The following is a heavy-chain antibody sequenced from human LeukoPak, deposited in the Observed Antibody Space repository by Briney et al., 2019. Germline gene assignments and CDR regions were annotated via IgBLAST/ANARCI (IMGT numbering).Heavy chain of an antibody. J-gene: IGHJ4*02. D-gene: IGHD3-22*01. Sequence: ASVKVCCKASGYTFTSYGISWVRQAPGQGLEWMGWISAYNGNTNYAQKLQGRVTMTTDTSTSTAYMELRSLRSDDTDVSYCARAKYYDSSGYYSPDYWGQGTLVTVSS. CDR1: GYTFTSYG. CDR3: ARAKYYDSSGYYSPDY. V-gene: IGHV1-18*01. CDR2: ISAYNGNT.